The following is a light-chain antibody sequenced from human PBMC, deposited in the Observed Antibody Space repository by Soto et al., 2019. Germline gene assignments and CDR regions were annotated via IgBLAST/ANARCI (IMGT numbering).Light chain of an antibody. CDR2: AAS. J-gene: IGKJ3*01. Sequence: IPFTQSPSSLSASVGDRVTITCRASQGISSYLAWYQQKPGKAPKLLIYAASTFQSGVPSRFSGSGSWTDFTLAVSSLQPEDFGAYCCRLVNSYPPFIFGRGTKVDIK. V-gene: IGKV1-9*01. CDR3: RLVNSYPPFI. CDR1: QGISSY.